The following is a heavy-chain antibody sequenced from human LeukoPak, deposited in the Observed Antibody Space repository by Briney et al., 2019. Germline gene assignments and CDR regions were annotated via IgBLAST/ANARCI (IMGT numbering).Heavy chain of an antibody. J-gene: IGHJ4*02. V-gene: IGHV4-39*01. D-gene: IGHD3-3*01. Sequence: SETLSHTCIVSGGSISSSSYYWGWIRQPPGKGLEWIGSIYYSGSTYYNPSLKSRVTISVDTSKNQFSLKLSSVTAADTAVYYCARVTYYDFWSGYSSNFDYWGQGTLVTVS. CDR1: GGSISSSSYY. CDR2: IYYSGST. CDR3: ARVTYYDFWSGYSSNFDY.